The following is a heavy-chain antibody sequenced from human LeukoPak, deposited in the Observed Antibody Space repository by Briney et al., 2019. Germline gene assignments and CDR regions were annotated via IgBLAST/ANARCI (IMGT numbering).Heavy chain of an antibody. V-gene: IGHV3-23*01. CDR1: GSTFGSYA. CDR2: SGSGGST. J-gene: IGHJ4*02. D-gene: IGHD4-23*01. CDR3: AKSSTVVTTYFDY. Sequence: GGSLRLSCAASGSTFGSYAMSWVRQAPGKGLKWVSASGSGGSTYYADSVKGRFTISRDNSKNTLYLQMNSLRAEDTAVYYCAKSSTVVTTYFDYWGQGTLVTVSS.